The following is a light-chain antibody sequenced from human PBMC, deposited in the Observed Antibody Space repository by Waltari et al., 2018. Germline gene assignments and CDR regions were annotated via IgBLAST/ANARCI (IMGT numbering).Light chain of an antibody. CDR3: SSYTSTSTDVV. CDR1: SSDVGGYNY. J-gene: IGLJ2*01. CDR2: DVS. V-gene: IGLV2-14*03. Sequence: QSALTQPASVSGSPGQSITISCTGTSSDVGGYNYVSWYQQHPGKAPKLMIYDVSNRPSGVSNRVSGSKSGNTASLTISGLQAEDEGDYYCSSYTSTSTDVVFGGGTKLTVL.